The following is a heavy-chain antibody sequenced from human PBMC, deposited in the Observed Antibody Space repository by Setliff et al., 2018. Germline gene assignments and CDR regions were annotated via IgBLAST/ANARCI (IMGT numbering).Heavy chain of an antibody. CDR3: ARGRNIAARLLDS. CDR2: INHRGST. D-gene: IGHD6-6*01. J-gene: IGHJ4*02. Sequence: SETLSLTCAAYGGTFSDYYWTWIRQPPGKGLEWVGEINHRGSTTYNPSLKSRVTISVDTSKDQFSLKLISMTAADTAVYYCARGRNIAARLLDSWGQGTLVTVSS. CDR1: GGTFSDYY. V-gene: IGHV4-34*01.